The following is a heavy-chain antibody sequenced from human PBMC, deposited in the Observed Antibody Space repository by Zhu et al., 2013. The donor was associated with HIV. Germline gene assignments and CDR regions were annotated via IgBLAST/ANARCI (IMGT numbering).Heavy chain of an antibody. V-gene: IGHV1-18*01. Sequence: QVHLVQSGAEVKKPGASVKVSCKASGYTFASYGVSWVRQAPGQGLEWMGWISAYNGNTNYAQKVQGRVTLTTDTSTSTAYMELRSLRSDDTAVYYCVRDVLWFGEIMQPYNWFDPWGQGTLVIVSS. D-gene: IGHD3-10*01. CDR1: GYTFASYG. J-gene: IGHJ5*02. CDR3: VRDVLWFGEIMQPYNWFDP. CDR2: ISAYNGNT.